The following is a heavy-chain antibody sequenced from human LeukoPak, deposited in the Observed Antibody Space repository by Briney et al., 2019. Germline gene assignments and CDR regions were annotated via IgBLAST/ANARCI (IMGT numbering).Heavy chain of an antibody. D-gene: IGHD2-2*01. Sequence: PGGSLRISCAASGFTFSGSAMHWVRQASGKGLEWVGRIRSKANSYATAYAASVKGRFTISRDDSKNTAYLQMNSLKTEDTAVYYCTRGPHCSSTSCYSPPLFDYWGQGTLVTVSS. CDR2: IRSKANSYAT. CDR3: TRGPHCSSTSCYSPPLFDY. J-gene: IGHJ4*02. V-gene: IGHV3-73*01. CDR1: GFTFSGSA.